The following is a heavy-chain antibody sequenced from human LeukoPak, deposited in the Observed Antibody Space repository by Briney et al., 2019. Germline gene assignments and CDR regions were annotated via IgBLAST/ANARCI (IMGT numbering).Heavy chain of an antibody. CDR2: ISSSGSNK. V-gene: IGHV3-48*03. D-gene: IGHD3-10*01. J-gene: IGHJ3*02. CDR1: GFTFSSYD. CDR3: ARDTSFRGYGSGREAFDI. Sequence: PGGSLRLSCAASGFTFSSYDMNWVRQAPGKGLEWVSYISSSGSNKYYADSVKGRFTISRDNSKNSLYLQMNSLRAEDTAVYYCARDTSFRGYGSGREAFDIWGQGTMVTVSS.